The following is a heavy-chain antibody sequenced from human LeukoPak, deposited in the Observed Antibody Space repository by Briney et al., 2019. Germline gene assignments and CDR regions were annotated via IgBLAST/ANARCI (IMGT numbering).Heavy chain of an antibody. D-gene: IGHD3-22*01. CDR2: INPNSGGT. Sequence: ASVKVSCKASGYTFSGYYMHWVRQAPGQGLEWMGRINPNSGGTNYAQKFQGRVTMTRDTSIGTAYMELSRLRSDDTAVYYCARDQFYYDSSGYYKYYFDYWGQGTLVTVSS. V-gene: IGHV1-2*06. CDR1: GYTFSGYY. CDR3: ARDQFYYDSSGYYKYYFDY. J-gene: IGHJ4*02.